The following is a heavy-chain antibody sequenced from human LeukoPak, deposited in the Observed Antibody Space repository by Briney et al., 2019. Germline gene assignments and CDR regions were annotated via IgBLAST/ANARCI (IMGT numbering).Heavy chain of an antibody. CDR1: GYTFTGYY. D-gene: IGHD3-10*01. CDR3: ARDYSGSGRYSRQGLYYMDV. V-gene: IGHV1-2*06. Sequence: GASVKVSCKASGYTFTGYYMHWVRQAPGQGLEWMGRINPNSGGTNYAQKFQGRVTMTRDTSISTAYMELSRLRSDDTAVYYCARDYSGSGRYSRQGLYYMDVWGKGTTVTVSS. CDR2: INPNSGGT. J-gene: IGHJ6*03.